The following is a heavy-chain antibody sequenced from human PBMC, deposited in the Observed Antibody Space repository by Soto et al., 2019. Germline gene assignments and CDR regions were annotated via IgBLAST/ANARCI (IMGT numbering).Heavy chain of an antibody. D-gene: IGHD3-16*02. J-gene: IGHJ4*02. CDR2: ISESSDNI. CDR1: GFTFSDYS. Sequence: PGGSLRLSCTASGFTFSDYSMDWVRQTPGKGLEWLSYISESSDNIYYADSVKGRFTISRDNAKNSLFLQMSSLRVEDTAVYYCARDKMGELSIADYGGQGTPVTVSS. V-gene: IGHV3-48*01. CDR3: ARDKMGELSIADY.